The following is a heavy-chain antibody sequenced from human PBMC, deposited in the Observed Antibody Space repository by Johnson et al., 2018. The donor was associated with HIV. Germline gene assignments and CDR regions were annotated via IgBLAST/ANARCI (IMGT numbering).Heavy chain of an antibody. Sequence: VQLVESGGGVVQPGRSLRLSCAASGFTLSHYGMHWVRQVPGKGLEWVANIDLGGSLTNYVDSVKGRFIISRDNGRNSLYLQMNSLRAEDTAMYYCVRDTPWDYYDTSGYFLGPASSVLDLGDTVRGLLGLRWAMWG. J-gene: IGHJ1*01. CDR2: IDLGGSLT. V-gene: IGHV3-7*01. D-gene: IGHD3-22*01. CDR3: VRDTPWDYYDTSGYFLGPASSVLDLGDTVRGLLGLRWAM. CDR1: GFTLSHYG.